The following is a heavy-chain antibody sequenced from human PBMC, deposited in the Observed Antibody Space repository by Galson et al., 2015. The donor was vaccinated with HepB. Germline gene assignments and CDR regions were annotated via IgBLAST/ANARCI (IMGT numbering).Heavy chain of an antibody. D-gene: IGHD3-22*01. CDR3: ARHFRSVSLELGYYYHSMDV. J-gene: IGHJ6*03. V-gene: IGHV1-3*04. CDR2: IDTGNGKT. Sequence: SVKVSCKASGYSFTSYHLHWVRQAPGQRPEWMGWIDTGNGKTKYSKSVQGRVTITRDTSASTSYLELSSLRSEDTAVYYCARHFRSVSLELGYYYHSMDVWGKGTTVTVSS. CDR1: GYSFTSYH.